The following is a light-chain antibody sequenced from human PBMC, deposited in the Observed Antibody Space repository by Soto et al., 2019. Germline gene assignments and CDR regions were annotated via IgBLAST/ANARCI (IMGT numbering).Light chain of an antibody. CDR1: QSVSSSY. CDR3: QQYGSSPPLT. CDR2: GAS. J-gene: IGKJ4*01. Sequence: EIVLTQSPFTLSFSPVERSTLSFSASQSVSSSYLAWYQQKPGQAPRLLIYGASSRATGIPDRFSGSGSGTDFTLTISRLEPEDFAVYYCQQYGSSPPLTFGGGTKVDIK. V-gene: IGKV3-20*01.